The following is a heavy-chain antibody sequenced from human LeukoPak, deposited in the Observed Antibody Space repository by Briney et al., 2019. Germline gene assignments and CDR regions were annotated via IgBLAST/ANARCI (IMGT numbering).Heavy chain of an antibody. CDR2: IYYSGST. J-gene: IGHJ6*04. CDR1: GGSVSSGSYY. CDR3: ARDPSVVVAATPRYYYYYYGMDV. V-gene: IGHV4-61*01. D-gene: IGHD2-15*01. Sequence: PSETLSLTCTVSGGSVSSGSYYWSWIRQPPGKGLEWIGYIYYSGSTNYNPSLKSRVTISVDTSKNQFSPKLSSVTAADTAVYYCARDPSVVVAATPRYYYYYYGMDVWGKGTTVTVSS.